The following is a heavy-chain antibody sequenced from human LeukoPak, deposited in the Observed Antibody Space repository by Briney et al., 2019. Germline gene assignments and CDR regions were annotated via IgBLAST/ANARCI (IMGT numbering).Heavy chain of an antibody. J-gene: IGHJ4*02. CDR2: IYYSGST. Sequence: PSETLSLTCTVSGGSISSSSYYWGWIRQPPGKGLEWIGSIYYSGSTYYNPSLKSRVTISVDTSKNQFSLKLSSVTAADTAVYYCARRGFGEFDYWGRGTLVTVSS. CDR1: GGSISSSSYY. V-gene: IGHV4-39*01. D-gene: IGHD3-10*01. CDR3: ARRGFGEFDY.